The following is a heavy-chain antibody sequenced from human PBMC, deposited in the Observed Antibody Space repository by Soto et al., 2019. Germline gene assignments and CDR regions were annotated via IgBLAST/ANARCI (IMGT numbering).Heavy chain of an antibody. Sequence: SETLSLTCTVSGGSISNYYWSWIRQTPGKGLEWIGYIYYTGNTNYNPSLKSRVTMSVDTSNNQLSLKLSSVTAADTAVYYCARGIAVAGTIIDYWGQGTLVTVSS. CDR1: GGSISNYY. CDR3: ARGIAVAGTIIDY. D-gene: IGHD6-19*01. CDR2: IYYTGNT. V-gene: IGHV4-59*08. J-gene: IGHJ4*02.